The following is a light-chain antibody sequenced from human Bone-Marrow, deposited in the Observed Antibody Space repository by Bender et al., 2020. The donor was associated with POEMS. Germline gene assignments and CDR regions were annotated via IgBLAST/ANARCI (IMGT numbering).Light chain of an antibody. J-gene: IGLJ2*01. Sequence: SFELTQSPSVSVSPGQTASITCSGDHLGDKYVCWYQQKAGQPPLLVIDVDTVRPSGIPERFSGSNSGNTATLTISGTLAMDEADYYCQAWDSSLGVFGGGTKLTVL. CDR1: HLGDKY. V-gene: IGLV3-1*01. CDR2: VDT. CDR3: QAWDSSLGV.